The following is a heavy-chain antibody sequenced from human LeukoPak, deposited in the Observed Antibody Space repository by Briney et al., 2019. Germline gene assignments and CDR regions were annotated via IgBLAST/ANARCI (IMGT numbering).Heavy chain of an antibody. D-gene: IGHD6-13*01. CDR2: IYHSGST. Sequence: SETLSLTCTVSGYSISSGYYWGWIRQPPGKGPEWIGSIYHSGSTYYNPSLKSRVTISVDTSKNQFSLKLSSVTAADTAVYYCARPRAGTSWFDPWGQGTLVTVSS. CDR1: GYSISSGYY. CDR3: ARPRAGTSWFDP. J-gene: IGHJ5*02. V-gene: IGHV4-38-2*02.